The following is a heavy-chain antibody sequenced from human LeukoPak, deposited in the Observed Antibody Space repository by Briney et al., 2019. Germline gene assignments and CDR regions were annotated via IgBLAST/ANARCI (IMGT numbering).Heavy chain of an antibody. CDR2: ISYRGST. J-gene: IGHJ4*02. V-gene: IGHV4-31*02. CDR1: GGSISNSGSFN. Sequence: SETLSLTCTVSGGSISNSGSFNWSWIRQQPGDGLEWIGFISYRGSTYYNPSLKSRVSMSVDTSRSQFSLRLTSVTDEDTAVYYCARISQSSGGFYYWGQGTLVTVSS. CDR3: ARISQSSGGFYY. D-gene: IGHD2-15*01.